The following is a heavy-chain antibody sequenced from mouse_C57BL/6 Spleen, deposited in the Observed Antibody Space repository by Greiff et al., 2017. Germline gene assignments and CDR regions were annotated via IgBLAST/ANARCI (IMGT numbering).Heavy chain of an antibody. CDR1: GYSFTGYF. CDR2: INPYNGDT. J-gene: IGHJ2*01. CDR3: ARWEYFAY. V-gene: IGHV1-20*01. Sequence: VQLQQSGPELVKPGDSVKISCKASGYSFTGYFMNWVMQSHGKSLEWIGRINPYNGDTFYNQKFKGKATLTVDKSSSTAHMELRSLTAEDSAVYYCARWEYFAYWGQGTTLTVSA. D-gene: IGHD4-1*01.